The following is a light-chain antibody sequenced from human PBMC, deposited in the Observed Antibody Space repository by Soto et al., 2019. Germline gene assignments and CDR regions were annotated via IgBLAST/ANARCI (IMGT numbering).Light chain of an antibody. V-gene: IGLV1-40*01. CDR2: TIS. CDR1: SSNIGAGSD. J-gene: IGLJ3*02. CDR3: QSYDSGLSGSV. Sequence: QSVLMQPSSVSGAPGQRVTISCTGTSSNIGAGSDVNWYQHLPVAAPKLLIYTISNRPSGVPDRFSGSKSGTSASLAITGLQAEDEADYYCQSYDSGLSGSVFCGGTKVTVL.